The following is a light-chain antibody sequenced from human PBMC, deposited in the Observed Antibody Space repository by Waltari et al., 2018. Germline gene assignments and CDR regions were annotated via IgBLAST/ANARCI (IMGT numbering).Light chain of an antibody. J-gene: IGLJ2*01. CDR1: SLRSYY. CDR2: GKN. V-gene: IGLV3-19*01. Sequence: SSELTQDPAVSVALGQKGRITCQGDSLRSYYASWYQQKPGQAPVLVIYGKNNRPSGIPDRFSGSSSGNTASLTITGAQAEDEADYYCNSRDSSGNHVVFGGGTKLTVL. CDR3: NSRDSSGNHVV.